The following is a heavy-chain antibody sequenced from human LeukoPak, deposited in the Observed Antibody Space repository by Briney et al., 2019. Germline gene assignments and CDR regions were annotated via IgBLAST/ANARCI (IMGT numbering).Heavy chain of an antibody. CDR3: ARDIAYNIDY. J-gene: IGHJ4*02. V-gene: IGHV1-18*04. D-gene: IGHD5-12*01. CDR2: INAINGHI. CDR1: GYTFTNYG. Sequence: GASVKVSCKASGYTFTNYGVSWVRQAPGQGLEWIGWINAINGHINYAQNLQGRVTVSIDTSTSTAHMELRSLRSDDTAVYYCARDIAYNIDYWGQGTLVTVSS.